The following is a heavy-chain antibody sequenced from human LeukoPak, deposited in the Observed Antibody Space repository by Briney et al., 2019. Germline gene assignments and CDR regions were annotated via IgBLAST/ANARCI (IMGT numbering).Heavy chain of an antibody. CDR3: ARDPGYHHSSGFREYYFDY. CDR1: GFTFSSYA. CDR2: ISGSGGST. V-gene: IGHV3-23*01. D-gene: IGHD3-22*01. Sequence: GGSLRLSCAASGFTFSSYAMSWVRQAPGKGLEWVSAISGSGGSTYYADSVKGRFTISRDNSKNTLYLQMNSLRAEDTAVYYCARDPGYHHSSGFREYYFDYWGQGTLVTVSS. J-gene: IGHJ4*02.